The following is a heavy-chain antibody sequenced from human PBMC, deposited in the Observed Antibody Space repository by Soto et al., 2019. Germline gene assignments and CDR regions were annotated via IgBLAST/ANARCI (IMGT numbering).Heavy chain of an antibody. D-gene: IGHD6-13*01. J-gene: IGHJ6*02. V-gene: IGHV4-59*01. CDR3: ARGGSSSSVGDDHYYYYGMDV. CDR1: GGSISSYY. CDR2: IYYSGST. Sequence: SETLSLTCTVSGGSISSYYWSWIRQPPGKGLEWIGYIYYSGSTNYNPSLKSRVTISVDTSKNQFSLKLSSVTAADTAVYYCARGGSSSSVGDDHYYYYGMDVWGQGTTVT.